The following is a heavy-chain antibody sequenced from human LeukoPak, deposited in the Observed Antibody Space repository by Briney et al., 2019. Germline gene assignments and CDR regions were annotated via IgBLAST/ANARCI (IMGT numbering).Heavy chain of an antibody. J-gene: IGHJ4*02. D-gene: IGHD3-10*01. V-gene: IGHV3-30*02. CDR3: AISRGRWEILDY. CDR2: IRYDESNE. Sequence: GGSLRLSCAASGLTFSSNGMHWVRQAPGKGLDWVAFIRYDESNEYYADSVKGRFTISRDISKNTVYLQMNSPIAEDTAVYYCAISRGRWEILDYWGQGTLVTVFS. CDR1: GLTFSSNG.